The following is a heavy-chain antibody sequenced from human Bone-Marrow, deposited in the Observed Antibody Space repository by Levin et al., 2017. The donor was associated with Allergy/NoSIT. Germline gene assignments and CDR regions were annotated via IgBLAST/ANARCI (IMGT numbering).Heavy chain of an antibody. Sequence: PGGSLRLSCAASGFTFDDYAMHWVRQAPGKGLEWVSGLSWNGGSIGYADSVKGRFTISRDNAKNSLYLQMNSLRAEDTALYYCAKDKGIAVARNAFDTRGQGTKVTVSS. CDR1: GFTFDDYA. D-gene: IGHD6-19*01. CDR3: AKDKGIAVARNAFDT. J-gene: IGHJ3*02. V-gene: IGHV3-9*01. CDR2: LSWNGGSI.